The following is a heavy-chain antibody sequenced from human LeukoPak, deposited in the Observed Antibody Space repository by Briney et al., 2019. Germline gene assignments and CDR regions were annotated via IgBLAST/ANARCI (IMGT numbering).Heavy chain of an antibody. V-gene: IGHV3-48*01. CDR1: GFTFSSYS. D-gene: IGHD3-9*01. J-gene: IGHJ3*02. CDR2: ISSSSSTI. CDR3: ARDSYLVKGAFDI. Sequence: GGSLRLSCAASGFTFSSYSMNWVRQAPGKGLEWVSYISSSSSTIYYADSVKGRFTISRDNAKNSLYLQMNSLRAEDTAVYYCARDSYLVKGAFDIWGQGTMVTVSS.